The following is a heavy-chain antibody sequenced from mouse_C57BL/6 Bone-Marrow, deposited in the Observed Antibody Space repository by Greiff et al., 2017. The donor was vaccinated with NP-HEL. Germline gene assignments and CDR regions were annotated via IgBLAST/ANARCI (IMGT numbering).Heavy chain of an antibody. V-gene: IGHV1-75*01. CDR2: ILPESGST. CDR1: GYTFTNYC. CDR3: SRNSAYCCYGDFGG. Sequence: QVQLQQSGPELVKPGASVKISCKASGYTFTNYCINWVKQRPGQGLEWIGLILPESGSTNYNEKFKGKATLTVDKSSSTAYMLLSSLTSEDSAVYFCSRNSAYCCYGDFGGRGTSTTVTV. J-gene: IGHJ1*03. D-gene: IGHD6-5*01.